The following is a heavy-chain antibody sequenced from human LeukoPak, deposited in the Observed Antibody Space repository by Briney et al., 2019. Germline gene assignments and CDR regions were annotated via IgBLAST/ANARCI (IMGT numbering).Heavy chain of an antibody. D-gene: IGHD6-13*01. CDR2: TNSDGGST. J-gene: IGHJ5*02. CDR3: VTGYSSTWGIT. CDR1: GFTFSSYW. V-gene: IGHV3-74*01. Sequence: PGGSLRLSCAASGFTFSSYWMHWVRQAPGKGLVWVSSTNSDGGSTRYADSVKGRFTVSRDNAKNTLYLQMNSLRAEDTAVYYCVTGYSSTWGITWGQGTLVTVSS.